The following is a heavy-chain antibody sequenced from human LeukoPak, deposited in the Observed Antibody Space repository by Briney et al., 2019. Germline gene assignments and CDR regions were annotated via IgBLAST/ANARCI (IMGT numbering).Heavy chain of an antibody. D-gene: IGHD6-19*01. CDR1: GGSVSSGSYY. CDR2: IYYSGST. V-gene: IGHV4-61*01. J-gene: IGHJ4*02. CDR3: ARVVYGSGWSRVDY. Sequence: PSETLSLTCIVSGGSVSSGSYYWRWIRQPPGKGLEWIGYIYYSGSTNYNPSLKSRVTISVDTSKNQFSLKLSSVTAADTAVYYCARVVYGSGWSRVDYWGQGTLVTVSS.